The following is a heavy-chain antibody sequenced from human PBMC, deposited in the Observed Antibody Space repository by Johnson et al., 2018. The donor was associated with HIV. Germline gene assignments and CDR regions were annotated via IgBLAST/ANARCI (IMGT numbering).Heavy chain of an antibody. D-gene: IGHD1-1*01. J-gene: IGHJ3*02. V-gene: IGHV3-30-3*01. CDR3: ARGGVWNDFDAVDI. CDR1: GFTFSSYA. Sequence: HVQLVESGGGVVQPGRSLRLSCAASGFTFSSYAMHWVRQAPGKGLEWVAVISYDGSNKYYADSVKGRFTISRDNSKNTLYLQMNSLRAEDTAVYYCARGGVWNDFDAVDIWGQGTMVTVSS. CDR2: ISYDGSNK.